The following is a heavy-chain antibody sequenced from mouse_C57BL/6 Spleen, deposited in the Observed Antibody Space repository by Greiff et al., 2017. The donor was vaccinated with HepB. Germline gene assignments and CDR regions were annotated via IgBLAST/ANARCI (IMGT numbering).Heavy chain of an antibody. D-gene: IGHD3-3*01. V-gene: IGHV2-5*01. CDR3: AKQQLLTRAMDY. CDR2: IWRGGST. CDR1: GFSFTSYG. Sequence: QVQLQQSGPGLVQPSQSLSITCTVSGFSFTSYGVHWVRQSPGKGLEWLGVIWRGGSTDYNAAFMSRLSITKDNSKSQVFFKMISLQADYTAIYYCAKQQLLTRAMDYWGQVTSVTVSS. J-gene: IGHJ4*01.